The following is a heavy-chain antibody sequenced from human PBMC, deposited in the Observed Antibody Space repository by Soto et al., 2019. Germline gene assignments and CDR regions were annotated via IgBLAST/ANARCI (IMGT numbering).Heavy chain of an antibody. CDR2: IYYSGST. D-gene: IGHD1-26*01. CDR1: GGSISSSSYY. CDR3: ATQEVGGSYVYTFDP. J-gene: IGHJ5*02. Sequence: PSETLSLTCTVSGGSISSSSYYWGWIRQPPGKGLKWIGSIYYSGSTYYNPSLKSRVTISVDTSKNQFSLKLSSVTAADTAVYYCATQEVGGSYVYTFDPWGQGTLVTVSS. V-gene: IGHV4-39*01.